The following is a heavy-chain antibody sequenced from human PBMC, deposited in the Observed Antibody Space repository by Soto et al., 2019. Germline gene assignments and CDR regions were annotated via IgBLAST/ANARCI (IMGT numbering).Heavy chain of an antibody. J-gene: IGHJ6*02. CDR3: ARRNYDILTGDYYYGMDV. CDR1: GGSISSSSYY. V-gene: IGHV4-39*01. D-gene: IGHD3-9*01. CDR2: IYYSGST. Sequence: SGTLYLTCTVSGGSISSSSYYWGWIRQPAGKGLEWIGSIYYSGSTYYNPSLKSRVTISVDTSKNQFSLKLSSVTAADTAVYYCARRNYDILTGDYYYGMDVWGQGTTFTSP.